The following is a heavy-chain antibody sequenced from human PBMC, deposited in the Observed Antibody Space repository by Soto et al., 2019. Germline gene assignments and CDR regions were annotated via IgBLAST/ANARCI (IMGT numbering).Heavy chain of an antibody. D-gene: IGHD6-13*01. CDR2: IRSKAYGGTT. Sequence: GGSLRLSCTASGFTFGDYAMSWFRQAPGKGLEWVGFIRSKAYGGTTEYAASVKGRFTISRDDSKSIAHLQMNSLKTEDTAVYYCTRVIDSSSWYYFDYWGQGTLVTVSS. J-gene: IGHJ4*02. CDR1: GFTFGDYA. V-gene: IGHV3-49*03. CDR3: TRVIDSSSWYYFDY.